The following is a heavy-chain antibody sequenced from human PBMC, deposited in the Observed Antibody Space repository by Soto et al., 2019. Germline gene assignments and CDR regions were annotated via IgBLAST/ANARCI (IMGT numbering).Heavy chain of an antibody. V-gene: IGHV1-69*01. J-gene: IGHJ5*02. D-gene: IGHD3-16*01. CDR2: IIPMFRSA. Sequence: QVQLVQSGAEVKKSGSSVKVSCKASGGTFNRFAIRWLRQAPGQGLQWMGGIIPMFRSANYAQKFKGRVTITADESTNTVYMERTRLRSDDTAVYYCAREGGHNYGLGRGHPFDPWGQGTLVTGSS. CDR3: AREGGHNYGLGRGHPFDP. CDR1: GGTFNRFA.